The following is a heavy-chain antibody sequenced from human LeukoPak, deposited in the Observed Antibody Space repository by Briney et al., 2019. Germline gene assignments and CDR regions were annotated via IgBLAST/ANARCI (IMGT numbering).Heavy chain of an antibody. V-gene: IGHV4-59*08. CDR1: GGSISSYY. CDR2: IYYSGST. D-gene: IGHD3-22*01. CDR3: ARHYYDSSGYGLDYYYYMGV. Sequence: PSETLSLTCTVSGGSISSYYWSWIRQPPGKGLEWIGYIYYSGSTNYNPSLKSRVTISVDTSKNQFSLKLSSVTAADTAVYYCARHYYDSSGYGLDYYYYMGVWGKGTTVTVSS. J-gene: IGHJ6*03.